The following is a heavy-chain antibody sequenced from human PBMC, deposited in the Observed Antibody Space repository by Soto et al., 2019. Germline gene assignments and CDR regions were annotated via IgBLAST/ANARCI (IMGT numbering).Heavy chain of an antibody. V-gene: IGHV4-31*07. CDR2: IYDSESA. CDR3: XXXXXXXXXXXXX. CDR1: GESISSGGYY. J-gene: IGHJ4*02. Sequence: QVQLQESGPGLVKPSQTLSLTCNVSGESISSGGYYWSWIRHHPGKGLEWIGYIYDSESAYYNPSLKSRVTISMDTSKNHFAMRLSSVXXXXXXXXXXXXXXXXXXXXXXWGQGTLVTVSS.